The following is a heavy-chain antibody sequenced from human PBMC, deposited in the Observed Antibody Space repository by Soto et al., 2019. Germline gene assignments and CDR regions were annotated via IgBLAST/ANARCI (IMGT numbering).Heavy chain of an antibody. D-gene: IGHD1-26*01. CDR3: AKSAGSIVGALDY. Sequence: EVQLLESGGGLVQPGGSLRLSCAASGFTFSDFAMNWVRQAPGKGLEWVSTISGSGGSTYYGDSVKGRFTISRDNSKNTLYLQMNSLRAEDTAVYYCAKSAGSIVGALDYWGQGTLVTVSS. V-gene: IGHV3-23*01. J-gene: IGHJ4*02. CDR1: GFTFSDFA. CDR2: ISGSGGST.